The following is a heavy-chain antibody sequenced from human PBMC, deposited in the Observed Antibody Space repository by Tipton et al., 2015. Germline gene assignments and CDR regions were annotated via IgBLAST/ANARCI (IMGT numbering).Heavy chain of an antibody. V-gene: IGHV3-21*01. CDR3: ARVGRVQLWSLGWDPYSMDV. CDR2: ISSSSRYI. Sequence: SLRLSCATSGFTFGGYNMNWVRQAPGKGLEWVSSISSSSRYISYADSVEGRFTISRENAKSSLHLEMNSLRAEDTAVYYCARVGRVQLWSLGWDPYSMDVWGQGTTVTVSS. CDR1: GFTFGGYN. J-gene: IGHJ6*02. D-gene: IGHD5-18*01.